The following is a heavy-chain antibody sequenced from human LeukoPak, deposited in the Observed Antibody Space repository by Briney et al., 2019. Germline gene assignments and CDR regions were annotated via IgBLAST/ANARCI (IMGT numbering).Heavy chain of an antibody. V-gene: IGHV4-61*01. Sequence: SEILSLTCTVSGGSVSSGSYYWSWIRQPPGKGLEWIGYIYYSGSTNYNPSLKSRVTISVDTSKNQFSLKLSSVTAADTAVYYCARAQNRYSSSWASYYYYGMDVWGQGTTVTVSS. CDR1: GGSVSSGSYY. CDR3: ARAQNRYSSSWASYYYYGMDV. D-gene: IGHD6-13*01. J-gene: IGHJ6*02. CDR2: IYYSGST.